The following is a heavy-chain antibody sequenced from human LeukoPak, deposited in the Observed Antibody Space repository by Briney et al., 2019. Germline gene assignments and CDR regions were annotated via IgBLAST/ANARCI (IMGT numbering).Heavy chain of an antibody. Sequence: SGGSLRLSCAASGFTFSSYGMHWVRQAPGKGLEWVAVISYDGSNKYYADSVKGRFTISRDNSKNTLYLQMNSLRAEDTAVYYCAKLEWELRLHGFDPWGQGTLVTVSS. CDR3: AKLEWELRLHGFDP. J-gene: IGHJ5*02. V-gene: IGHV3-30*18. CDR2: ISYDGSNK. D-gene: IGHD1-26*01. CDR1: GFTFSSYG.